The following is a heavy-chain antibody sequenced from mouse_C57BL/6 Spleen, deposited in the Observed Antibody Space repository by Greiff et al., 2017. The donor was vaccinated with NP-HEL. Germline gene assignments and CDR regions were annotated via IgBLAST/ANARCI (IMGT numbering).Heavy chain of an antibody. CDR2: ISNGGGST. J-gene: IGHJ2*01. CDR3: ARPSTGYYFDY. V-gene: IGHV5-12*01. CDR1: GFTFSDYY. Sequence: EVMLVESGGGLVQPGGSLKLSCAASGFTFSDYYMYWVRQTPEKRLEWVAYISNGGGSTYYPDTVKGRFTISRDNAKNTLYLQMSRLKSEDTAMYYCARPSTGYYFDYWGQGTTLTVSS. D-gene: IGHD1-1*01.